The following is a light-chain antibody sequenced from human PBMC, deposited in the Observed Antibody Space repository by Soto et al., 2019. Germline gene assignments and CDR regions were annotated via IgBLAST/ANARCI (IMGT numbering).Light chain of an antibody. J-gene: IGKJ2*01. V-gene: IGKV3-15*01. CDR3: QQYNNWPLT. CDR2: GAS. Sequence: EIVMTQSPATLSVSPGERVTVSCRASQSVSSNLAWYQQKPGQAPRLLIYGASTRATGIPARFSGSGSGTEFTLTISSLQSEDFAVYYCQQYNNWPLTFGQGTKLEIK. CDR1: QSVSSN.